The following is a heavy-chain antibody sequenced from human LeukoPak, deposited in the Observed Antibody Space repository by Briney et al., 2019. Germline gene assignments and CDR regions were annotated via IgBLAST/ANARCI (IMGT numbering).Heavy chain of an antibody. V-gene: IGHV5-51*01. Sequence: GESLKISCQGSGYSFTDYWIAWVRQMPGKGLEWMGIIYPGDSDTRYSPSFQGQVTISADKSISTAYLQWSSLKASDTAIYYCARTGPPAARGYFDYWGQGTLVTVSS. CDR1: GYSFTDYW. CDR2: IYPGDSDT. D-gene: IGHD2-2*01. CDR3: ARTGPPAARGYFDY. J-gene: IGHJ4*02.